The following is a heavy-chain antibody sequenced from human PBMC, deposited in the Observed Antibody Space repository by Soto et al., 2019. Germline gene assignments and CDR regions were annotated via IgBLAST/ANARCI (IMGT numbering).Heavy chain of an antibody. Sequence: QVQLQESGPGLVKPSETLSLTCTVSGGSTSSYYWNWIRQPPGKGLEWIGYVHYSGSTNYNPSLRSRVTISLDTSKNQVSLKLSSGTAADTAVYYCARFESSGLFDYWGQGTLVIVSS. CDR3: ARFESSGLFDY. CDR2: VHYSGST. CDR1: GGSTSSYY. V-gene: IGHV4-59*08. J-gene: IGHJ4*02. D-gene: IGHD3-22*01.